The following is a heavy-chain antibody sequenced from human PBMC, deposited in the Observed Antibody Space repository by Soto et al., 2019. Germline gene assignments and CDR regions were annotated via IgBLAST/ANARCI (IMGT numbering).Heavy chain of an antibody. Sequence: ASVKVSCKASGYTFTGYYMHWVRQAPGQGLEWMGWINPNSGGTNYAQKFQGWVTMTRDTSISTAYMELSRLRSDDTAVYYCARATAIYDSSGYSGGRLQFDDWGQGTLVTVS. J-gene: IGHJ4*02. V-gene: IGHV1-2*04. CDR2: INPNSGGT. CDR3: ARATAIYDSSGYSGGRLQFDD. D-gene: IGHD3-22*01. CDR1: GYTFTGYY.